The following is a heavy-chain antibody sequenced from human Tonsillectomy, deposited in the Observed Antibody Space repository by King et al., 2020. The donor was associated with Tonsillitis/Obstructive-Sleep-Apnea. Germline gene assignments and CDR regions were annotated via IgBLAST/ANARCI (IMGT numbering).Heavy chain of an antibody. Sequence: VQLQESGPGLVKPSETLSLTCTVSGGSISSYYWSWIRQPPGKGLEWIGYIYYSGSTNYNPSLKSRVTISVDTSKNQFSLKLSSVTAADTAVYYCARDKPTGGATRSCAFDIWGQGTMVTVSS. D-gene: IGHD1-26*01. J-gene: IGHJ3*02. CDR3: ARDKPTGGATRSCAFDI. V-gene: IGHV4-59*01. CDR2: IYYSGST. CDR1: GGSISSYY.